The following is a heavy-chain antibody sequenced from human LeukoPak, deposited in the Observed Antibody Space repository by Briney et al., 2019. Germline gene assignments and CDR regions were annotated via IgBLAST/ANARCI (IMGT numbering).Heavy chain of an antibody. CDR1: GFTFTYYK. CDR2: ISTTSSTI. CDR3: AGFCSGDACYPY. D-gene: IGHD2-15*01. J-gene: IGHJ4*02. Sequence: GGSLRVSCAASGFTFTYYKMHWVRQAPGKGLEWLSYISTTSSTIYYADSVKGRFTISRDNAKNSLYLQMNSLRAEDTAVYYCAGFCSGDACYPYWGQGTLITVSS. V-gene: IGHV3-48*01.